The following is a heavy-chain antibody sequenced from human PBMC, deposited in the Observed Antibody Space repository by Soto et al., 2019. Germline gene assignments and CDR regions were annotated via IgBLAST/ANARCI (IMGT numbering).Heavy chain of an antibody. CDR2: MSPNSGNT. D-gene: IGHD2-2*01. J-gene: IGHJ6*02. CDR3: ARWSQVPAQDNYYYYGMDV. V-gene: IGHV1-8*01. CDR1: GYTFTSYD. Sequence: ASVKVSCKASGYTFTSYDINWVRQATGQGLEWMGWMSPNSGNTGYAQKFQGRVTMTRNTSISTAYMELSSLRSEDTAVYYCARWSQVPAQDNYYYYGMDVWGQGTTVTVSS.